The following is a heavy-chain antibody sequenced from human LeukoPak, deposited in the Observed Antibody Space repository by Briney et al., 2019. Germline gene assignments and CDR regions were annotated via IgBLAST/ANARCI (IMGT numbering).Heavy chain of an antibody. V-gene: IGHV1-69*13. CDR2: IIPIFGTA. D-gene: IGHD6-19*01. Sequence: ASVKVSCKASGGTFSSYAISWVRQAPGHGLEWMGGIIPIFGTANYAQKFQGRVTITADESTSTAYMELSSLRSEDTAVYYCARTWGSGWSYYYGMDVWGQGTTVTVSS. CDR1: GGTFSSYA. CDR3: ARTWGSGWSYYYGMDV. J-gene: IGHJ6*02.